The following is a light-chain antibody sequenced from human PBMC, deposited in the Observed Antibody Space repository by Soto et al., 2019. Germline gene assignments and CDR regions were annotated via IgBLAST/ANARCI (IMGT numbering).Light chain of an antibody. Sequence: IQMTQSPSTLSASVGGRVTITCRASQSVGTWVAWYQQKPGKAPKLLMYDASSLESGVPSRFSGSGTGTEFTLTISSLQPDDFGTYYCQEYNSYTGTFGPGTKVDIK. CDR1: QSVGTW. CDR3: QEYNSYTGT. V-gene: IGKV1-5*01. J-gene: IGKJ1*01. CDR2: DAS.